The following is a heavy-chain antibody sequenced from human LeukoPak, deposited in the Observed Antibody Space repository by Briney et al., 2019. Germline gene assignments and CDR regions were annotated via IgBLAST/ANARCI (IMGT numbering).Heavy chain of an antibody. D-gene: IGHD6-13*01. CDR1: GGSFSGYY. CDR2: INHSGST. J-gene: IGHJ5*02. Sequence: SETLSLTCAVSGGSFSGYYWSWIRQPPEKGLEWIGEINHSGSTYYNPSLKSRVTISVDTSKNQFSLKVSSVSAADTAVYYCARAYSSSWYWNWFDPWGQGTLVTVSS. V-gene: IGHV4-34*01. CDR3: ARAYSSSWYWNWFDP.